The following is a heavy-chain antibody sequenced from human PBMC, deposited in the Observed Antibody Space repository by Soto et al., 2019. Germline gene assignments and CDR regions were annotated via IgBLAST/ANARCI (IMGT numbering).Heavy chain of an antibody. J-gene: IGHJ4*02. CDR2: IWYDGSNYL. CDR3: ASWHSSTWAVDY. CDR1: GFTFSSYG. Sequence: GGSLRLSCAASGFTFSSYGMHWVRQAPGKGLEWVAVIWYDGSNYLYYADSLRGRFTISRDNANNSLYLQMNSLRAEDTAVYYCASWHSSTWAVDYWGQGTLVTVSS. D-gene: IGHD6-13*01. V-gene: IGHV3-33*03.